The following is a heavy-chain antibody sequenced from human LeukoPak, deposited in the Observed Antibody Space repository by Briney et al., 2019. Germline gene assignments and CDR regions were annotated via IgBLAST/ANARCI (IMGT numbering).Heavy chain of an antibody. CDR1: GFTFTSYA. CDR2: IKQDGSEK. V-gene: IGHV3-7*01. D-gene: IGHD4-17*01. CDR3: AKYGEGIRGDDFDI. J-gene: IGHJ3*02. Sequence: GGSRRLSGAASGFTFTSYAMSWVRQAPGKGLGWVANIKQDGSEKYYVDSVKGRFTISKDNTKTSLYLQMNSLRAEDTAVYYCAKYGEGIRGDDFDIWGQGTMVTVSS.